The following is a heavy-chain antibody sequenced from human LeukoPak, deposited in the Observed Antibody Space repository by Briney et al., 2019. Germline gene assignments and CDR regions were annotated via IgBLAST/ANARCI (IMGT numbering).Heavy chain of an antibody. J-gene: IGHJ4*02. V-gene: IGHV3-30*02. D-gene: IGHD2-15*01. CDR2: ISHDGSKK. Sequence: GGSLRLSCAASGFTFSRYGMHWVRQAPGKGLEWVAYISHDGSKKDYADSVKGRFTVSRDNSKNTLSLQMNSPRAEDTALYFCAKKGADAYCRGGRCFDFWGQGTLVTVSS. CDR1: GFTFSRYG. CDR3: AKKGADAYCRGGRCFDF.